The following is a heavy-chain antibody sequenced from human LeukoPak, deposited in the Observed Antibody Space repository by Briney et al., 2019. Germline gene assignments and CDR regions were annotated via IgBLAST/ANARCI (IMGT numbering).Heavy chain of an antibody. CDR3: ARGVRDILGGYYTDYYFYYMDV. Sequence: PGGSLRLSCAASGFTFNVYSMNWVRQAPGKGLEWVSFISSSLDSSMYYADSVKGRFTISRDNAKNSLYLQMNSLRAEDTAVYYCARGVRDILGGYYTDYYFYYMDVWGKGTTVTVSS. CDR2: ISSSLDSSM. J-gene: IGHJ6*03. CDR1: GFTFNVYS. D-gene: IGHD3-9*01. V-gene: IGHV3-48*01.